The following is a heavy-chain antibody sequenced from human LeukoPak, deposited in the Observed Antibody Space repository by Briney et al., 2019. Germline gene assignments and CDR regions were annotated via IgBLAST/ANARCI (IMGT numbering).Heavy chain of an antibody. D-gene: IGHD3-10*01. CDR3: AKRGGYYGSGSYWPYYYYGMDV. J-gene: IGHJ6*02. Sequence: GGSLRLSCAASGFTFSSYAMSWVRQAPGKGLEWVSAISGSGGSTYYADSVKGRFTISRDNSKNTLYLQTNSLRAEDTAVYYCAKRGGYYGSGSYWPYYYYGMDVWGQGTTVTVSS. V-gene: IGHV3-23*01. CDR2: ISGSGGST. CDR1: GFTFSSYA.